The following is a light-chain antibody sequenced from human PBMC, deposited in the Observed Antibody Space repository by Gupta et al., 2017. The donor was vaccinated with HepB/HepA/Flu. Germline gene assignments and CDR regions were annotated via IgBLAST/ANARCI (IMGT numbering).Light chain of an antibody. CDR2: GAS. J-gene: IGKJ1*01. Sequence: DIQMTQSPSSLSASVGDRVTITCRASQSISSYLNWYQQKPGKAPKLLIYGASSLQSGVPSRFSGSGSGTDFTLTISRLQPEDLATYYCQHSVNTLWTFGQGTKVQI. V-gene: IGKV1-39*01. CDR1: QSISSY. CDR3: QHSVNTLWT.